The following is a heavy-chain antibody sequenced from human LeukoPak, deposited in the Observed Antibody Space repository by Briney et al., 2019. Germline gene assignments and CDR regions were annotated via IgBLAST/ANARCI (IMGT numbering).Heavy chain of an antibody. D-gene: IGHD3-22*01. J-gene: IGHJ4*02. V-gene: IGHV4-4*02. CDR2: IYHSGST. Sequence: SETLSLTCAVSGGSISSSNWWSWVRQPPGKGLEWIGEIYHSGSTNYNPSLKIRVTISVDKSKNQFSLKLSSVTAADTAVYYCARGLSYDSSGYYYGLWSGIGYWGQGTLVTVSS. CDR3: ARGLSYDSSGYYYGLWSGIGY. CDR1: GGSISSSNW.